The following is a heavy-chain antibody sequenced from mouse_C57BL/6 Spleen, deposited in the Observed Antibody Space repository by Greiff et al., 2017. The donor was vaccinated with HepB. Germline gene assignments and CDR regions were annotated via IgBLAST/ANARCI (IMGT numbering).Heavy chain of an antibody. J-gene: IGHJ2*01. CDR2: ISGGGGNT. D-gene: IGHD1-1*01. Sequence: EVQGVESGGGLVKPGGSLKLSCAASGFTFSSYTMSWVRQTPEKRLEWVATISGGGGNTYYPDSVKGRFTISRDNAKNTLYLQMSSLRSEDTALYYCARGATVVADYFDYWGQGTTLTVSS. V-gene: IGHV5-9*01. CDR1: GFTFSSYT. CDR3: ARGATVVADYFDY.